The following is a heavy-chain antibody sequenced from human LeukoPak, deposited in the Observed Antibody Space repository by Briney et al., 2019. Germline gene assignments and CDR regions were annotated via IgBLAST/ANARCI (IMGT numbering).Heavy chain of an antibody. CDR2: IRYDGSNK. CDR1: GFTFSSYG. D-gene: IGHD3-22*01. J-gene: IGHJ4*02. Sequence: PGRSLRLSCAASGFTFSSYGMHWVRQAPGKGLEWVAFIRYDGSNKYYADSVKGRFTISRDNSKNTLYLQMNSLRAEDTAVYYCAKLITMIVRTDFDYWGQGTLVTVSS. CDR3: AKLITMIVRTDFDY. V-gene: IGHV3-30*02.